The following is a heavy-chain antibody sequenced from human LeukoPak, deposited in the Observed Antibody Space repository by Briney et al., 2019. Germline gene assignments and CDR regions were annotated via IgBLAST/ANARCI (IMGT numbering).Heavy chain of an antibody. Sequence: PGGSLRLSCAASGFTFSSYWMHWVRQAPGKGLVWVSLINSDGSSTYYADSVKGRFTISRDNSKNTLYLQMNSLRAEDTAVYYCASLKLSRAAAGYYYYYYMDVWGKGTTVTISS. CDR3: ASLKLSRAAAGYYYYYYMDV. CDR2: INSDGSST. CDR1: GFTFSSYW. D-gene: IGHD6-13*01. J-gene: IGHJ6*03. V-gene: IGHV3-74*01.